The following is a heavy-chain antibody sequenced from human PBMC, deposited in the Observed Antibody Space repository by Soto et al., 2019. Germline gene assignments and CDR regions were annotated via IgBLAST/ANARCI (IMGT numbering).Heavy chain of an antibody. Sequence: EVQLGESGGGMVKPGGSLRLSCAASGFTFTRYSMNCVRQAPGKWLEWVSSISSTTNYIYYGDSIKGRFTISSDNAKNSLYLEMTSQRAEDTAVYYCARESEDLTSNFDYCGQGTLVTVAA. J-gene: IGHJ4*02. CDR1: GFTFTRYS. CDR3: ARESEDLTSNFDY. V-gene: IGHV3-21*06. CDR2: ISSTTNYI. D-gene: IGHD7-27*01.